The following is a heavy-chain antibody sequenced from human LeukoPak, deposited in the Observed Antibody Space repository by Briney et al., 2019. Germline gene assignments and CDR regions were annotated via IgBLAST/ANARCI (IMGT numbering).Heavy chain of an antibody. CDR3: TTPNEGNWFDP. J-gene: IGHJ5*02. D-gene: IGHD2-8*01. CDR1: GFTFSGPA. Sequence: GGSLRLSCAASGFTFSGPAMHWVRQASGKGLEWVGRIRSKTNNYATAYAASVKGRFTISRDDSKNTAYLQMNSLKTEDTALYYCTTPNEGNWFDPWGQGTLVTVSS. V-gene: IGHV3-73*01. CDR2: IRSKTNNYAT.